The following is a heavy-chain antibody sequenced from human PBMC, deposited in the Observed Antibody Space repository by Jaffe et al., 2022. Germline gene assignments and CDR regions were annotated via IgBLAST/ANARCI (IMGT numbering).Heavy chain of an antibody. CDR3: ARGLVGWLGIYFDY. CDR2: ISSSGSTI. CDR1: GFTFSSYE. V-gene: IGHV3-48*03. Sequence: EVQLVESGGGLVQPGGSLRLSCAASGFTFSSYEMNWVRQAPGKGLEWVSYISSSGSTIYYADSVKGRFTISRDNAKNSLYLQMNSLRAEDTAVYYCARGLVGWLGIYFDYWGQGTLVTVSS. D-gene: IGHD3-3*01. J-gene: IGHJ4*02.